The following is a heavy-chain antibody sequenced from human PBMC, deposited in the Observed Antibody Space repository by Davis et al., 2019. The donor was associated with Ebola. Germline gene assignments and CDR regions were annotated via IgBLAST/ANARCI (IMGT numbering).Heavy chain of an antibody. CDR3: ARDLEYCSGGSCYKAHYGMDV. D-gene: IGHD2-15*01. Sequence: GGSLRLSCAASGFTFSSYSMNWVRQAPGKGLEWVSSISSSSSYIYYADSVKGRFTISRDNAKNSLYLQMNSLRAEDTAVYYCARDLEYCSGGSCYKAHYGMDVWGQGTTVTVSS. J-gene: IGHJ6*02. CDR2: ISSSSSYI. V-gene: IGHV3-21*01. CDR1: GFTFSSYS.